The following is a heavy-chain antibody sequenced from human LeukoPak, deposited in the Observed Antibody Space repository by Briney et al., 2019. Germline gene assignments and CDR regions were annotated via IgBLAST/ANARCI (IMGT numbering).Heavy chain of an antibody. D-gene: IGHD3/OR15-3a*01. V-gene: IGHV4-34*01. CDR1: GGSFSGYY. CDR3: ARASPLGLNWFDP. J-gene: IGHJ5*02. CDR2: INHSGST. Sequence: PSETLSLTCAVYGGSFSGYYWSWIRQPPGKGLEWIGEINHSGSTNYNPSLKSRITISVDTSKNQFSLKLSSVTAADKAVYYCARASPLGLNWFDPWGQGTLVTVS.